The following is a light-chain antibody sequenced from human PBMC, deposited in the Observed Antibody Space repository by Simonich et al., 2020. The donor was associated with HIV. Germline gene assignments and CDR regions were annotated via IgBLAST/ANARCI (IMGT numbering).Light chain of an antibody. CDR3: QQYYNTPYT. J-gene: IGKJ2*01. Sequence: AIQLTQSPSSLSASVGDRVTITCRASQGISSALAWYQQKPGKAPKLLIYDASSLESGVPSRFSGSGSGTDFTLTISSLQAEDVAVYYCQQYYNTPYTFGQGTKLEIK. V-gene: IGKV1D-13*01. CDR2: DAS. CDR1: QGISSA.